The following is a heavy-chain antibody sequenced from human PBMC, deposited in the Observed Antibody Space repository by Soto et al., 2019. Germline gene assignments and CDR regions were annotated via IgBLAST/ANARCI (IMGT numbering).Heavy chain of an antibody. CDR3: AIDGDYFGSGSPPLLSR. CDR1: GGSITSGGYC. J-gene: IGHJ4*02. V-gene: IGHV4-31*03. Sequence: QVQLQESGPGLVKPSRTLSLTCTVSGGSITSGGYCWTWIRQHPVKGLEWMGHIYYSGSTSYNPSLECRVTISIDTSKNRFSLMLTSVTAADTAVYYCAIDGDYFGSGSPPLLSRWGQGTLVTVSS. D-gene: IGHD3-10*01. CDR2: IYYSGST.